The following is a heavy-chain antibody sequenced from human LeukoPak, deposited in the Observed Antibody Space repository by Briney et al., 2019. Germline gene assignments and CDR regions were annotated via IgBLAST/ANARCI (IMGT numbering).Heavy chain of an antibody. J-gene: IGHJ4*02. V-gene: IGHV3-23*01. CDR3: AKDSQIEVVPAAMTDY. CDR1: GFTFSSYA. Sequence: GGSLRLSCAASGFTFSSYAMSWVRQAPGKGLEWVSAISGSGGSTYYADSVKGRFTISRDNSKNTLYLQMNSLRAEDTAVYYCAKDSQIEVVPAAMTDYWGQGTLVTVSS. CDR2: ISGSGGST. D-gene: IGHD2-2*01.